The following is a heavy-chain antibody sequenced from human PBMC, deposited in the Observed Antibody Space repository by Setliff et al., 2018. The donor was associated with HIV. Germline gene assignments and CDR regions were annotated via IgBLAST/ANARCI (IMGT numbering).Heavy chain of an antibody. J-gene: IGHJ4*02. CDR3: ARPGSRSDWRH. CDR1: GGPMTTISSY. CDR2: IYYGGST. V-gene: IGHV4-39*01. Sequence: SETLSLTCTVSGGPMTTISSYWGWIRQSPGKGLEWIASIYYGGSTYYNPSLKSRTTISLDTSKNQFSLTLRSVTAADTAMYYCARPGSRSDWRHWGRGTLGTVSS. D-gene: IGHD6-19*01.